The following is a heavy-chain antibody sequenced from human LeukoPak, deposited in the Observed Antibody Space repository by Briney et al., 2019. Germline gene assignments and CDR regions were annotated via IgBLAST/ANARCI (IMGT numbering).Heavy chain of an antibody. CDR2: IIPIFGTA. CDR1: GGTFSSYA. Sequence: SVKVSCKASGGTFSSYAISWVRQAPGQGLEWMGGIIPIFGTANYAQKFQGRVTITTDESTSTAYIELSSLRSKDTAVYYCARGLRLGELSSPGYWGQGTLVTVSS. D-gene: IGHD3-16*02. V-gene: IGHV1-69*05. CDR3: ARGLRLGELSSPGY. J-gene: IGHJ4*02.